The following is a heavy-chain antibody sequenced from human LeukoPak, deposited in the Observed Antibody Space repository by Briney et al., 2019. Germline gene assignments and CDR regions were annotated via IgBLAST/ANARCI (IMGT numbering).Heavy chain of an antibody. CDR1: GGSISSGGYS. Sequence: TASETLSLTCAVSGGSISSGGYSWSWIRQPPGKGLEWIGYIYHSGSTYYNPSLKSRVTISVDRSKNQFSLKLSSVTAADTAVYYCAVRACSGGSCRLDYWGQGTLVTVSS. D-gene: IGHD2-15*01. CDR2: IYHSGST. CDR3: AVRACSGGSCRLDY. J-gene: IGHJ4*02. V-gene: IGHV4-30-2*01.